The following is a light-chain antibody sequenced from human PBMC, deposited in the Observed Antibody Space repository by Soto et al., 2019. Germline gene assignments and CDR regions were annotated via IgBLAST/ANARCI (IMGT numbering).Light chain of an antibody. CDR1: SSNIGSNT. CDR3: AAWDDSLNGVV. CDR2: GNN. V-gene: IGLV1-44*01. Sequence: QAVVTQPPSASGTPGQRVTISCSGSSSNIGSNTVNWYQHLPGTAPKLLISGNNQRPSGVPDRFSGSKSGTSASLAISGLRSEDESNYYCAAWDDSLNGVVFGGGTKLTVL. J-gene: IGLJ2*01.